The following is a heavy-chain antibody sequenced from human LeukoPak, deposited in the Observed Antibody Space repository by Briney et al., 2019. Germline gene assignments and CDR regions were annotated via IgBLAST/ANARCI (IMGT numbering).Heavy chain of an antibody. V-gene: IGHV3-21*01. Sequence: GGSLRLSCAASGFTFSNYWMHWVRQAPEKGLEWVSSISSSSSYIYYADSVKGRFTISRDNAKNSLYLQMNSLRAEDTAVYYCARDRSTSFDYWGQGTLVTVSS. J-gene: IGHJ4*02. CDR3: ARDRSTSFDY. CDR1: GFTFSNYW. CDR2: ISSSSSYI. D-gene: IGHD2/OR15-2a*01.